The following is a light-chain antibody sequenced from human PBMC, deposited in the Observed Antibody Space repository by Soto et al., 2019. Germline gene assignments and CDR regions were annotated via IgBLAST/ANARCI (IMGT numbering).Light chain of an antibody. CDR3: MQRIEFPT. V-gene: IGKV2-28*01. CDR1: QSLRHSIGYNY. CDR2: LGS. Sequence: DIVMTQSPLSLPVTPGEPASISCRSSQSLRHSIGYNYLDWYLQKPGQSPQLLISLGSNRASGVPDRFSGSGSGTNCTLKISRVEAEDVGIYYCMQRIEFPTFGQGTRLEIK. J-gene: IGKJ5*01.